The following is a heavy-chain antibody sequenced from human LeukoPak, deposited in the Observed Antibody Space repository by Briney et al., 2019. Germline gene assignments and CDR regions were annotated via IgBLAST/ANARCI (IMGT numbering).Heavy chain of an antibody. CDR3: ARGTYSGYDSSFDY. Sequence: GGSLRLSCTASGFTFSSYNMNWVRQAPGKGLGWVSSFTAYSGASIYYADSVRGRFTISRDNAKNSPYLQINSLRAEDTAVYYCARGTYSGYDSSFDYWGQGTLVTVSS. CDR2: FTAYSGASI. D-gene: IGHD5-12*01. J-gene: IGHJ4*02. V-gene: IGHV3-21*01. CDR1: GFTFSSYN.